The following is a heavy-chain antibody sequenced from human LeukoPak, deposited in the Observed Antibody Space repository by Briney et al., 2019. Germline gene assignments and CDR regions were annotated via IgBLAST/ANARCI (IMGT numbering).Heavy chain of an antibody. Sequence: ASVKVSCKASGYTFTDHYMHWVRQAPGQGLEWMGWINPNSGGTNYAQKFQGRVTMTRDTSISTAHMELSRLTSDDTAVYYCARYPIYAFVWGSYRYTFDYWGQGTLVTVSS. CDR1: GYTFTDHY. D-gene: IGHD3-16*02. CDR2: INPNSGGT. CDR3: ARYPIYAFVWGSYRYTFDY. V-gene: IGHV1-2*02. J-gene: IGHJ4*02.